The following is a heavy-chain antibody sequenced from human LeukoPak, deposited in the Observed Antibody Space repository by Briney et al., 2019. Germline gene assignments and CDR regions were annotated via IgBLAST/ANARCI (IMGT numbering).Heavy chain of an antibody. J-gene: IGHJ4*02. Sequence: GGSLRLSCAASGFTFSNYLMHWVRQAPGKGLEWVSIIGGRDDRTYYADSVKGRFTISRDNSKNTLYLQMNSLRGEDTAVYYCAKDPHPFYDFWSGYKWGQGTLVTVSS. D-gene: IGHD3-3*01. V-gene: IGHV3-23*01. CDR1: GFTFSNYL. CDR3: AKDPHPFYDFWSGYK. CDR2: IGGRDDRT.